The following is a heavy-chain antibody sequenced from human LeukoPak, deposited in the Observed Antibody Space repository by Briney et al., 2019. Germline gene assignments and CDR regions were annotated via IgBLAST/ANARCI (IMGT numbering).Heavy chain of an antibody. CDR2: IYYSGST. J-gene: IGHJ6*02. CDR3: ARTGYPYGMDV. D-gene: IGHD5-12*01. Sequence: SETLSLTCTVSGGSISSGGYYWSWIRQHPGKGLEWIGYIYYSGSTYYNPSPKSRVTISVDTSKNQFSLKLSSVTAADTAVYYCARTGYPYGMDVWGQGTTVTVSS. V-gene: IGHV4-31*03. CDR1: GGSISSGGYY.